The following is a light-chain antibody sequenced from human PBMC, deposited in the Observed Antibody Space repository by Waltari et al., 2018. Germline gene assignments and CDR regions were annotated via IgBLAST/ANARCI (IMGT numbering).Light chain of an antibody. CDR3: QQYNSYPYT. Sequence: DIQMTQSPSTLSASVGDRVPTTGRASQSISSWLAWYQQKPGKAPKLLIYKASSLESGVPSRFSGSGSGTEFTLTISSLQPDDFATYYCQQYNSYPYTFGQGTKLEIK. CDR1: QSISSW. CDR2: KAS. V-gene: IGKV1-5*03. J-gene: IGKJ2*01.